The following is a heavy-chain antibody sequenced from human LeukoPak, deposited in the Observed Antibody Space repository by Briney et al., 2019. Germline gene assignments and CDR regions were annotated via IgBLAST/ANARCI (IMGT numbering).Heavy chain of an antibody. CDR1: GYTFTNYY. V-gene: IGHV1-46*01. J-gene: IGHJ3*02. D-gene: IGHD5/OR15-5a*01. Sequence: ASVKVSCKASGYTFTNYYMHWVRQAPGQGLEWMGIINPSGGSTTYAQKFQGRVTMTRHTSTSTVYMELSSLRSEDTAVYYCARGLRSPRDAFDIWGQGTMVAASS. CDR2: INPSGGST. CDR3: ARGLRSPRDAFDI.